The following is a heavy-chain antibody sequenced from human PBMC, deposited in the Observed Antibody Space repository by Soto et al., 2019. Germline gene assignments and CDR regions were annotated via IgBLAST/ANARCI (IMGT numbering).Heavy chain of an antibody. Sequence: GGSLRLSCAASGFTFSSYGMHWVRQAPGKGLEWVAVISYDGSNKYYADSVKGRFTISRDNSKNTLYLQMNSLRAEDTAVYYCAKVAPELERRPLTFDYWGQGTLVTVSS. D-gene: IGHD1-1*01. CDR1: GFTFSSYG. CDR3: AKVAPELERRPLTFDY. J-gene: IGHJ4*02. V-gene: IGHV3-30*18. CDR2: ISYDGSNK.